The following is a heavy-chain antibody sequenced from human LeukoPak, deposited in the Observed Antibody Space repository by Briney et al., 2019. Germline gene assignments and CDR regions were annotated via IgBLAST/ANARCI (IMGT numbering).Heavy chain of an antibody. Sequence: VGSLRLSCAASAFTVSSNYMSWVRQAPGKGLEWVSIISSSSSYIYYADSVKGRFTISRDNAKNALYLQMNSLRVEDTAVYYCARDGRCGGDCYASWGQGTLVTVSS. CDR1: AFTVSSNY. CDR2: ISSSSSYI. V-gene: IGHV3-21*01. CDR3: ARDGRCGGDCYAS. D-gene: IGHD2-21*02. J-gene: IGHJ4*02.